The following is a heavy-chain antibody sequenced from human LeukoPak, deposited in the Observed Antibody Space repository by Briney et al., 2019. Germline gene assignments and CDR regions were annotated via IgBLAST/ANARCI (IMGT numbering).Heavy chain of an antibody. D-gene: IGHD1-26*01. CDR2: ISGSGGST. CDR3: AKEVVGATTAFDI. J-gene: IGHJ3*02. V-gene: IGHV3-23*01. Sequence: PGGSLRLSCAASGFTFSSYAMGWVRQAPGKGLEWVSSISGSGGSTYYADSVKGRFTISRDNSKNTLYLQMNSLRAEDTAVYYCAKEVVGATTAFDIWGRGTMVTVSS. CDR1: GFTFSSYA.